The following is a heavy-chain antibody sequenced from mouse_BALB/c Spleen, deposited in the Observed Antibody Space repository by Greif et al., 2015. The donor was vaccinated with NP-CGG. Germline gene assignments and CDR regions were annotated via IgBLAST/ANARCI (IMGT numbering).Heavy chain of an antibody. Sequence: EVKLVESGAELVRPGALVKLSCKASGFNIKDYYMHWVKQRPEQGLEWIGWIDPENGNTIYDPKFQGKASITADTSSNTAYLQLSSLTSEDTAVYYCARRGTTTATWDVWGAGTTVTVSS. CDR2: IDPENGNT. CDR1: GFNIKDYY. CDR3: ARRGTTTATWDV. J-gene: IGHJ1*01. V-gene: IGHV14-1*02. D-gene: IGHD1-2*01.